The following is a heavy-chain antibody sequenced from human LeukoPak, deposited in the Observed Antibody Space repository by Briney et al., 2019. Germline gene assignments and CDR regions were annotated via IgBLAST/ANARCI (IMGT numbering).Heavy chain of an antibody. V-gene: IGHV3-30-3*01. Sequence: PGGSLRLSCAASGFTFSSYAMHWVRQAPGKGLEWVAVISYDGSNKYNADSVKGRFTISRDNSKNTLYLQMNSLRAEDTAVYYCARESGGSGSYYAYYYYGMDVWGQGTTVTVSS. J-gene: IGHJ6*02. CDR1: GFTFSSYA. CDR3: ARESGGSGSYYAYYYYGMDV. D-gene: IGHD3-10*01. CDR2: ISYDGSNK.